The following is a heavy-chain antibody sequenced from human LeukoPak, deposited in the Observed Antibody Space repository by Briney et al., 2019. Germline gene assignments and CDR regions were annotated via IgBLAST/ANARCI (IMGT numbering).Heavy chain of an antibody. CDR1: GFTFRSHG. CDR2: IPFDGSAK. D-gene: IGHD3-3*01. J-gene: IGHJ4*02. Sequence: GGSLRLSCAASGFTFRSHGMHWVRQAPGKGLEWVAVIPFDGSAKYHADSVKGRFTISRDNSKNTLYLQMNSLRAEDTAVYYCAKVGFSEMEWLLYSDHWGQGTLVTVSS. CDR3: AKVGFSEMEWLLYSDH. V-gene: IGHV3-30*18.